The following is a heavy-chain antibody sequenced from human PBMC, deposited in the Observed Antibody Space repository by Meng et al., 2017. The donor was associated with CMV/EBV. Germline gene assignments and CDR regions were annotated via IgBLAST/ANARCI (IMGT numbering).Heavy chain of an antibody. J-gene: IGHJ5*02. CDR1: GGTFSSYA. V-gene: IGHV1-69*12. CDR3: AREGGIVVVPAAPGWFDP. Sequence: QVRVGEFGVEVEKPGSSVKVSCKASGGTFSSYAISWVRQAPGQGLEWMGGIIPIFGTANYAQKFQGRVTITADESTSTAYMELSSLRSEDTAVYYCAREGGIVVVPAAPGWFDPWGQGTLVTVSS. D-gene: IGHD2-2*01. CDR2: IIPIFGTA.